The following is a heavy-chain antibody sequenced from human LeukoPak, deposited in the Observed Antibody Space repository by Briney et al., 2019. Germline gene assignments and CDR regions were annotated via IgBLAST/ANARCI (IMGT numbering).Heavy chain of an antibody. CDR1: GFTFRDYY. J-gene: IGHJ6*03. Sequence: RGSLRLSCLASGFTFRDYYMTWIRQAPGKGLEWVTAISDDETYKFYADSVKGRFTISRDNSKNTLYLQMNSLRAEDTAVYYCAKVTTVPTDYYYMDVWGKGTTVTISS. CDR2: ISDDETYK. V-gene: IGHV3-30*18. CDR3: AKVTTVPTDYYYMDV. D-gene: IGHD4-17*01.